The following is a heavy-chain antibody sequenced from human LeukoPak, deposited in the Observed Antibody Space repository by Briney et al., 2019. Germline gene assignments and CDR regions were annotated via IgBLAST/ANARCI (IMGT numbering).Heavy chain of an antibody. V-gene: IGHV1-8*01. CDR3: ARVVAMVRGVIIYYYYGMDV. D-gene: IGHD3-10*01. J-gene: IGHJ6*02. CDR2: MNPNSGNT. CDR1: GYTFTSYD. Sequence: ASVKVSCKAYGYTFTSYDINWVRQATGQGLEWMGWMNPNSGNTGYAQKFQGRVTMTRNTSISTAYMELSSLRSEDTAVYYCARVVAMVRGVIIYYYYGMDVWGQGTTVTVSS.